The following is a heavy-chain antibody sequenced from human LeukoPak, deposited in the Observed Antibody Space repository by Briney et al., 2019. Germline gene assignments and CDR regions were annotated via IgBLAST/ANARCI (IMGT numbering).Heavy chain of an antibody. Sequence: SETLSLTCTVSGGSISSSSYYWGWIRQPPGKGLEWIGSIYYSGSTYYNPSLKSRVTISVDTSKNQFSLKLSSVTAADTAVYYCARSMTTVTPKVFRYWGQGTLVTVSS. J-gene: IGHJ4*02. CDR3: ARSMTTVTPKVFRY. CDR2: IYYSGST. CDR1: GGSISSSSYY. D-gene: IGHD4-17*01. V-gene: IGHV4-39*01.